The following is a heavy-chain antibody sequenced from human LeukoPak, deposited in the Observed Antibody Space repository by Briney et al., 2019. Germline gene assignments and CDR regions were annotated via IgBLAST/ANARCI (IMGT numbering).Heavy chain of an antibody. CDR1: GFIFRSYA. Sequence: GGSLRLSCAASGFIFRSYAMSWVRQAPGKGLQWVSSIRNSGDTTYYADSVKGRFTISRDNAKNTLYLQMSSLRAEDTAVYYCVKTKDTVIDAFDIWGQGTMVTVSS. D-gene: IGHD2-15*01. V-gene: IGHV3-23*01. CDR2: IRNSGDTT. CDR3: VKTKDTVIDAFDI. J-gene: IGHJ3*02.